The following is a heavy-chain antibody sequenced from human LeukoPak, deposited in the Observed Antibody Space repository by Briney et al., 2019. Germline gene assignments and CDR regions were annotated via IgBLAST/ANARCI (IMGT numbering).Heavy chain of an antibody. Sequence: PSETLSLTCTVSGGSISSYYWSWIRQPPGKGLEWIGYIYYSGSTNYNPSLKSRVTISVDTSNNQFSLKLSSVTAADTAVYYCARDLRYSSSLWGQGTLVTVSS. V-gene: IGHV4-59*01. CDR3: ARDLRYSSSL. CDR2: IYYSGST. CDR1: GGSISSYY. J-gene: IGHJ4*02. D-gene: IGHD6-13*01.